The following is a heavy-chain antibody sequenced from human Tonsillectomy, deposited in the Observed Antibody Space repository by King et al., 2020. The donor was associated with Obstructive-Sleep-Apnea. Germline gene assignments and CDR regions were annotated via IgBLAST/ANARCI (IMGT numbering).Heavy chain of an antibody. CDR3: AREVVDGDSSSWYFDY. V-gene: IGHV4-30-4*07. CDR1: GGSISSGGYS. D-gene: IGHD6-13*01. Sequence: VQLQESGPGLVKPSQTLSLTCAVSGGSISSGGYSWTWIRQPPGKGLEWIGYIYYSGSTYSNPSLKIRVTISVATSKNQFSLTLSSVTAPDTAVYYCAREVVDGDSSSWYFDYWGQGTLVTVSS. J-gene: IGHJ4*02. CDR2: IYYSGST.